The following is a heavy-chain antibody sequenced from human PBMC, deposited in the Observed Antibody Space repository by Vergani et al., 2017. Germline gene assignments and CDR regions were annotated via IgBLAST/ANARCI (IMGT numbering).Heavy chain of an antibody. CDR1: GGSISSDNW. CDR2: IHRGRST. CDR3: ASNPRLGGDVVDS. D-gene: IGHD3-16*01. Sequence: QVQLQQWGPGLVTPPGTLSLTCAVYGGSISSDNWWNWVRQAPGKGLQWIGEIHRGRSTNYNPSLRRRVTISLDKSKNQFSLKLTSVTAADTAVYFCASNPRLGGDVVDSWGQGTLVTVSS. V-gene: IGHV4-4*01. J-gene: IGHJ4*02.